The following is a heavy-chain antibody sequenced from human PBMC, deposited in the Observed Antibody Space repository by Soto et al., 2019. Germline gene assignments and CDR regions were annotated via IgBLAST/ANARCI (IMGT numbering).Heavy chain of an antibody. J-gene: IGHJ6*02. D-gene: IGHD3-3*01. CDR2: ISRNSGSI. CDR3: AKDLNFTIFEDAMHV. V-gene: IGHV3-9*01. CDR1: GFIFDDYA. Sequence: EVQLVESGGGLVQPDRSLRLSCAASGFIFDDYAMHWVRQSPGKGLEWVSGISRNSGSIAYADSVKGRFTISRDNAKNSLFLQMDSLRPEDTALYYCAKDLNFTIFEDAMHVWGQGTTVTVSS.